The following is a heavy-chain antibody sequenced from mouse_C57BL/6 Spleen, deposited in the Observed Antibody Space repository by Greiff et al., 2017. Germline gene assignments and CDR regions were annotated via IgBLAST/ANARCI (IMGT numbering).Heavy chain of an antibody. Sequence: VQLQQSGAELVQPGASVKLSCTASGFNIKDYYMHWVKQRTEQGLEWIGRIDPEDGETKYAPNFQGKATITADTSSNTAYLQLSSLTSVDTAVYYCARSGIGIFAYWGQGTLVTVSA. CDR3: ARSGIGIFAY. D-gene: IGHD2-14*01. CDR2: IDPEDGET. V-gene: IGHV14-2*01. CDR1: GFNIKDYY. J-gene: IGHJ3*01.